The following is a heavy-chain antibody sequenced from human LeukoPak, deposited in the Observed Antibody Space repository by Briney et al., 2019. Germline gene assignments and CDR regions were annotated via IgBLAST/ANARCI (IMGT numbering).Heavy chain of an antibody. V-gene: IGHV3-30*02. J-gene: IGHJ4*02. CDR3: AKDSRPILTGYYKESSHFDD. CDR2: IRYDGSNK. D-gene: IGHD3-9*01. Sequence: GGSLRLSCAASGFTSSSYGMHWVRQAPGKGLEWVAFIRYDGSNKYYADSVKGRFTISRDNSKNTLYLQMNSLRVEDTAVYYCAKDSRPILTGYYKESSHFDDWGQGTLVTVSS. CDR1: GFTSSSYG.